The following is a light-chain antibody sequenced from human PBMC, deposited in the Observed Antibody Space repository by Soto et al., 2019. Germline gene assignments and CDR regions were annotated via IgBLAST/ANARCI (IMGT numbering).Light chain of an antibody. V-gene: IGKV1-5*03. CDR3: QQYHSYWT. Sequence: DIQMTQSPSTLSVSVGDRVTITCRASQSIVSWLAWYQQKPGKAPELLIYKASSLQNGVPSRFSGSGSGTEFIFTISSLQPDDIATYYCQQYHSYWTFGQGTKVEIK. CDR1: QSIVSW. J-gene: IGKJ1*01. CDR2: KAS.